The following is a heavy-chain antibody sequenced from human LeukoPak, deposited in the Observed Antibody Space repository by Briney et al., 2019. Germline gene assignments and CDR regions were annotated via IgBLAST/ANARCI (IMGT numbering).Heavy chain of an antibody. D-gene: IGHD4-17*01. V-gene: IGHV3-30*18. Sequence: GGSLRLSCAASGFTFSTYWMSWVRQAPGKGLEWVAVISYDGSNKYYADSVKGRFTISRDNSKNTLYLQMNSLRAEDTAVYYCAKSNSTVTTYWGNYGMDVWGQGTTVTVSS. CDR1: GFTFSTYW. CDR2: ISYDGSNK. CDR3: AKSNSTVTTYWGNYGMDV. J-gene: IGHJ6*02.